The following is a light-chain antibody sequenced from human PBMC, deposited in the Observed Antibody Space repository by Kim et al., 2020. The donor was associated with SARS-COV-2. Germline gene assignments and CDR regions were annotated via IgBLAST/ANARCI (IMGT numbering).Light chain of an antibody. CDR1: HNIRTQ. CDR2: QAS. J-gene: IGKJ1*01. Sequence: SASVGDRVPITCRASHNIRTQLAWYQQKPVTAPKLLIYQASSLQSGVPSRFSGTGSGTEFTLTINSLQPDDIATYYCQQYASYWTFGQGTKVDIK. V-gene: IGKV1-5*03. CDR3: QQYASYWT.